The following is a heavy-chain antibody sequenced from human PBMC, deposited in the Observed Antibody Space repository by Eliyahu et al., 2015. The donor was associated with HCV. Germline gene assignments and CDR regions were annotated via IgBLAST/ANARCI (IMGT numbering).Heavy chain of an antibody. CDR3: AKDAEMATMGTYFVS. J-gene: IGHJ4*02. V-gene: IGHV3-23*01. Sequence: EVQLLESGGGLVQPGGSLRLSCAASGLTFSSYAMSWVRQAPGKGLEWVSTISGSGGNTYYADSVKGRFTISRDSSKSTVYLQMNSLRAEETAVYYCAKDAEMATMGTYFVSWGQGTLVTVSS. CDR2: ISGSGGNT. D-gene: IGHD5-24*01. CDR1: GLTFSSYA.